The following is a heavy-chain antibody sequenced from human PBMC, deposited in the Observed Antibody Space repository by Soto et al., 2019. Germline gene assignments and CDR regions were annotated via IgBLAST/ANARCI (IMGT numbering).Heavy chain of an antibody. J-gene: IGHJ6*02. V-gene: IGHV4-59*10. D-gene: IGHD4-17*01. CDR2: VYARGAT. CDR1: GASITSHY. CDR3: ARSSGDDFFYYGMDV. Sequence: SETLSLTCSVSGASITSHYWNWIRQSAGEGLQWIGRVYARGATNYNPSLKSRVTISGDTSKNQFSLKLTSVTAADTAVYYCARSSGDDFFYYGMDVWGHGATVTVSS.